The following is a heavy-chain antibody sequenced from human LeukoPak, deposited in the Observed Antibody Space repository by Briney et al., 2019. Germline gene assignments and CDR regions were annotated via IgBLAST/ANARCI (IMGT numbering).Heavy chain of an antibody. Sequence: SSETLSLTCTVSGGSISSYYWSWIRKPPGKGLEWIGYIYYSGSTNYNPSLKSRVTISVDTSKNQVSLKLSSVTAADTAVYYGARADPCYGDYCDYWGQGTLVTVSS. V-gene: IGHV4-59*01. J-gene: IGHJ4*02. CDR1: GGSISSYY. CDR2: IYYSGST. CDR3: ARADPCYGDYCDY. D-gene: IGHD4-17*01.